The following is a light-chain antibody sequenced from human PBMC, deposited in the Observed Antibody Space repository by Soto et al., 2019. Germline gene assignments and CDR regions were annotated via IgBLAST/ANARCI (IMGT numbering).Light chain of an antibody. CDR1: QVINNC. V-gene: IGKV1-27*01. CDR2: AAS. Sequence: DIQMTQSPASLSSSVGDRVTITCRARQVINNCLAWYQQKPGKAPKLLIYAASTLESGVPSRFSGSAAGTDFNLTISSLQTDDVATYYCQKYDNAPLTFGGGTKVEIK. CDR3: QKYDNAPLT. J-gene: IGKJ4*01.